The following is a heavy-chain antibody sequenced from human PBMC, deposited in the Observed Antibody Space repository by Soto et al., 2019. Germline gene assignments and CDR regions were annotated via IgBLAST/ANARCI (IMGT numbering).Heavy chain of an antibody. CDR1: GYTFTSYY. Sequence: ASVKVSCKASGYTFTSYYMHWVRQAPGQGLEWMGIINPSGGSTSYAQKFQGRVTMTRDTSTSTVYMELNSLRDEDTAVYYCASYDFWSGYYTGYYGMDVWGQGTTVTVSS. CDR3: ASYDFWSGYYTGYYGMDV. J-gene: IGHJ6*02. D-gene: IGHD3-3*01. V-gene: IGHV1-46*01. CDR2: INPSGGST.